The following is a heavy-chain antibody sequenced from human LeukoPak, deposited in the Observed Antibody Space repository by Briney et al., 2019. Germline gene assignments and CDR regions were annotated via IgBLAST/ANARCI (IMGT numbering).Heavy chain of an antibody. V-gene: IGHV1-2*02. Sequence: SVKVSCKASGYTFTGYYMHWVRQAPGQGLEWMGWINPNSGGTNYAQKFQGRVTMTRDTSISKAYMELSRLRSDGPAVYYCASHYYDYIWGSYRPFDYWGQGTLVTVSS. J-gene: IGHJ4*02. CDR1: GYTFTGYY. D-gene: IGHD3-16*02. CDR2: INPNSGGT. CDR3: ASHYYDYIWGSYRPFDY.